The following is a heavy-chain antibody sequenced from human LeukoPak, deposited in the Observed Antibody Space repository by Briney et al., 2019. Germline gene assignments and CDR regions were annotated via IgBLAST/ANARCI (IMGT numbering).Heavy chain of an antibody. CDR1: GFPFSSYA. D-gene: IGHD2-21*02. J-gene: IGHJ6*02. CDR3: ARDGHIVVVTAIHRMGLDV. Sequence: GGSLRLSCAASGFPFSSYAMSWVRQAPGKGLEWVSAISGSGGSTYYADSVKGRFTISRDNAKNSLYLQMNSLRAEDTAVYYCARDGHIVVVTAIHRMGLDVWGQGTTVTVSS. V-gene: IGHV3-23*01. CDR2: ISGSGGST.